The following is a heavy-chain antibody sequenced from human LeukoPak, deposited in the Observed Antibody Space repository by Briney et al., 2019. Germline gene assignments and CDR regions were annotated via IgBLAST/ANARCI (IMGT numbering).Heavy chain of an antibody. CDR3: ARLYSSGWYGPRAIDY. CDR1: GFTFSSCS. V-gene: IGHV3-48*04. Sequence: PGGSLRLSCAASGFTFSSCSMNWVRQAPGKGLEWVSYISSSSSTIYYADSVKGRFTISRDNAKNSLYLQMNSLRAEDTVVYYCARLYSSGWYGPRAIDYWGQGTLVTVST. CDR2: ISSSSSTI. J-gene: IGHJ4*02. D-gene: IGHD6-19*01.